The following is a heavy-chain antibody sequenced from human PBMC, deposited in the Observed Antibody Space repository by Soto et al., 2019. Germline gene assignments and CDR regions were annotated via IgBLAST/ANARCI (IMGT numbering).Heavy chain of an antibody. J-gene: IGHJ6*02. CDR2: INPNSGGT. Sequence: QVQLVQSGAEVKKPGASVKVSCKASGYTFSGYYMHWVRQAPGQGLQWMGWINPNSGGTNYAQKFQGRVTMTTDTSISTAYMELSSLISDDTAVYYCVRGDQWWVSINDYSYGLAVWGQGTTVTVSS. V-gene: IGHV1-2*02. D-gene: IGHD2-15*01. CDR3: VRGDQWWVSINDYSYGLAV. CDR1: GYTFSGYY.